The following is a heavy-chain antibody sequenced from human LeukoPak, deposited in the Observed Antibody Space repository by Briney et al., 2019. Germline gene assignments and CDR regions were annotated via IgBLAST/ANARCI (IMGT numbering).Heavy chain of an antibody. CDR3: ARLWNSRELSWIDSTDKEDGHFDY. Sequence: GESLKMSCKGSGYSFTSYWIGWVRQMPGKGLEWMGIIYPGDSDTRYSPSFQGQVTISADKSISTAYLQWSSLKASDTAMYYCARLWNSRELSWIDSTDKEDGHFDYWGQGTLVTVSS. V-gene: IGHV5-51*01. D-gene: IGHD1-7*01. J-gene: IGHJ4*02. CDR1: GYSFTSYW. CDR2: IYPGDSDT.